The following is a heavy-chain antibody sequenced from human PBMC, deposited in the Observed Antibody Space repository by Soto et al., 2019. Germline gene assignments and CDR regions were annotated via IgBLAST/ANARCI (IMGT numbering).Heavy chain of an antibody. V-gene: IGHV3-30-3*01. CDR1: GFTFSDYY. CDR2: ISYDGSNK. J-gene: IGHJ6*02. Sequence: GGSLRLSCAGSGFTFSDYYMSWIRQAPGKGLGWVAVISYDGSNKYYADSVKGRFTISRDNSKNTLYLQMNSLRAEDTAVYYCARSYGEVARDYYYGMDVWGQGTTVTVSS. CDR3: ARSYGEVARDYYYGMDV. D-gene: IGHD4-17*01.